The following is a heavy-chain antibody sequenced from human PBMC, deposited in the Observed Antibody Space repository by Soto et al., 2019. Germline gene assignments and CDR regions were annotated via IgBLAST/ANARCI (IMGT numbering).Heavy chain of an antibody. Sequence: SETLSLTCAVSGGSISSGGYSWSWIRQPPGKGLEWIGYIYHSGSTYYNPSLKSRVTISIDRSKTQFSLKLSSVTAADTAVYYCAASIVVVPAVASGFGWFDPWGQGALVTVSS. D-gene: IGHD2-2*01. J-gene: IGHJ5*02. V-gene: IGHV4-30-2*01. CDR3: AASIVVVPAVASGFGWFDP. CDR1: GGSISSGGYS. CDR2: IYHSGST.